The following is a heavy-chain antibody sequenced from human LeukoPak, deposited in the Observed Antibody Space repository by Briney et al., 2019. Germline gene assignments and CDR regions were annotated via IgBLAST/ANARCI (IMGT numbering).Heavy chain of an antibody. V-gene: IGHV4-59*01. J-gene: IGHJ4*02. CDR1: GASISSYY. CDR2: IYYSGNT. Sequence: SETLSLTRTVSGASISSYYWSWIRQPPGKGLEWIGYIYYSGNTNYNPSLKSRVTTSVDTSKNQFSLKLSSVTAADTAVYFCARGGSSSGPFDFWGQGTLVTVSS. D-gene: IGHD6-19*01. CDR3: ARGGSSSGPFDF.